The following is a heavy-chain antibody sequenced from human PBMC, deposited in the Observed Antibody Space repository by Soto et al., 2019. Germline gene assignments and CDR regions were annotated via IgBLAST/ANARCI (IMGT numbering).Heavy chain of an antibody. Sequence: QVQPVQSGAEVKKPGSSVKVSCKASGGTFSSYAISWVRQAPGQGLEWMGGIIPIFGTANYAQKFQGRVTITADESTSTAYMELSSLRSEDTAVYYYARRRPPGYGMDVWGQGTTVTVSS. J-gene: IGHJ6*02. V-gene: IGHV1-69*01. CDR1: GGTFSSYA. CDR2: IIPIFGTA. CDR3: ARRRPPGYGMDV. D-gene: IGHD3-10*01.